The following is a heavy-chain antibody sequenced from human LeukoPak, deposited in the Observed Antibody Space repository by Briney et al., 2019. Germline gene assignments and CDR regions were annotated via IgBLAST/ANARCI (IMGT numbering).Heavy chain of an antibody. CDR2: ISSSSSYI. CDR3: ARDPNLYYYYGMDV. Sequence: PGGSLRLSCAASGVTFSSYSMNWVRQAAGKVLEWVSSISSSSSYIYYADSVKGRFTISRDNAKNSLYLQMNSLRAEDTAVYYCARDPNLYYYYGMDVWGQGTTVTVSS. D-gene: IGHD1-14*01. CDR1: GVTFSSYS. J-gene: IGHJ6*02. V-gene: IGHV3-21*01.